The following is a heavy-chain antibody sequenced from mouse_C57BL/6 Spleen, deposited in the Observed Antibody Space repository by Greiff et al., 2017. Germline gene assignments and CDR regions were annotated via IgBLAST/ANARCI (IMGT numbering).Heavy chain of an antibody. V-gene: IGHV14-3*01. Sequence: LVASVAELVRPGVSVKLSCTASGFNIKNTYMHWVKQRPEQGLEWIGMIDPANGNTKYAPKFQGKATITADTSSNTAYLQLISLTSESTAIYYCARESDYYDSVYWFAYWGQGTLVTVSA. J-gene: IGHJ3*01. CDR3: ARESDYYDSVYWFAY. CDR1: GFNIKNTY. D-gene: IGHD1-1*01. CDR2: IDPANGNT.